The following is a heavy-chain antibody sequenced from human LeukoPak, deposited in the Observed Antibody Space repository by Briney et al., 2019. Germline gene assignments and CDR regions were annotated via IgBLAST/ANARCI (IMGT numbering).Heavy chain of an antibody. CDR1: GFTFSSNA. CDR2: ISMSSTYI. J-gene: IGHJ4*02. D-gene: IGHD6-19*01. CDR3: TRAPYSSGWYTVDF. Sequence: GGSLRLSCAASGFTFSSNAMNWVRQAPGKGLEWVSSISMSSTYIHYADSVKGRFTISRDNAKNSLYLQMDSLRDEGTAVYYCTRAPYSSGWYTVDFWGQGTLVTVSS. V-gene: IGHV3-21*01.